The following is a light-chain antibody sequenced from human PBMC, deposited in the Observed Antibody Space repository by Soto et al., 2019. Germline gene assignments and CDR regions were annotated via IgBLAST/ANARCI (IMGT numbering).Light chain of an antibody. CDR3: SSYTSSSTPVV. J-gene: IGLJ2*01. Sequence: QSVLTQPPSASGSPGQSVTISCTGTSRDVGGHNYVSWYQQHPGKAPKFMIYEVSNRPSGVSNRFSGSKSGNTASLTISGLQAEDEADYYCSSYTSSSTPVVFGGGTKLTVL. V-gene: IGLV2-14*01. CDR2: EVS. CDR1: SRDVGGHNY.